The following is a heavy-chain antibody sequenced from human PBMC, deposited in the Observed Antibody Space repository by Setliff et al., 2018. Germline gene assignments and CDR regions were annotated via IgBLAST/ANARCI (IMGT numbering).Heavy chain of an antibody. D-gene: IGHD3-22*01. J-gene: IGHJ4*02. CDR3: ARESRYYYDNLGTLDY. V-gene: IGHV4-61*02. CDR1: GGSISSGSYY. Sequence: SETLSLTCTVSGGSISSGSYYWSWIRQPAGKGLEWIGRIYTSGSTNYNPSLKSRVTMSIATSKNQFSLKLNSVTAADMAVYYCARESRYYYDNLGTLDYWGQGTLVTVSS. CDR2: IYTSGST.